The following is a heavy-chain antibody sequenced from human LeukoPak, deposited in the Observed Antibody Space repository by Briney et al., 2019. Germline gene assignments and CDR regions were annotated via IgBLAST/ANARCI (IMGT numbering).Heavy chain of an antibody. CDR1: GFTFSSYG. Sequence: GGSLRLSCAASGFTFSSYGMHWVRQAPGKGLEWVGVISYDGSNKYYADSVQGRFTISRDNSKNTLYLQMNSLRAEDTAVYYCARDKGEWELLLNYWGQGTLVTVSS. CDR3: ARDKGEWELLLNY. D-gene: IGHD1-26*01. J-gene: IGHJ4*02. V-gene: IGHV3-30*03. CDR2: ISYDGSNK.